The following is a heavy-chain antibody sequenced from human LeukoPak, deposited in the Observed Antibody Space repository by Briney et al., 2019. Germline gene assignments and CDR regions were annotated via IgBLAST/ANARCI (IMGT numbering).Heavy chain of an antibody. CDR3: ARDAAMMGRNWFDP. Sequence: SETLSLTCTVSGGSISSGGYYWSWIRQHPEKGLEWIGYIYYSGSTYYDPSLKSRVTISVDTSKNQFSLKLSSVTAADTAVYYCARDAAMMGRNWFDPWGQGTLVTVSS. CDR1: GGSISSGGYY. D-gene: IGHD3-22*01. J-gene: IGHJ5*02. CDR2: IYYSGST. V-gene: IGHV4-31*03.